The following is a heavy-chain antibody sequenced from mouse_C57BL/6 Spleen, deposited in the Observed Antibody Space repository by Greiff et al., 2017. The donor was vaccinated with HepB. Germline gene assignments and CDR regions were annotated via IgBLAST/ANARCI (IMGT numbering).Heavy chain of an antibody. CDR2: IDPEDGET. CDR3: ARGRYSNYGYAMDY. J-gene: IGHJ4*01. CDR1: GFNIKDYY. V-gene: IGHV14-2*01. Sequence: EVMLVESGAELVKPGASVKLSCTASGFNIKDYYMHWVKQRTEQGLEWIGRIDPEDGETKYAPKFQGKATITADTSSNTAYLQLSSLNSEDTAVYYCARGRYSNYGYAMDYWGQGTAVTVSS. D-gene: IGHD2-5*01.